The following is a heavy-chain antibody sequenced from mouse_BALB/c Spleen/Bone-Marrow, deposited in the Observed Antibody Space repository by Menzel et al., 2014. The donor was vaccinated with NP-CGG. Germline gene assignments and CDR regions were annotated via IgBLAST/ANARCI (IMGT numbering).Heavy chain of an antibody. CDR1: GYTFCNYW. CDR3: ARASVVPYYFDF. D-gene: IGHD1-1*01. Sequence: VQLQQSGAELMKPGASVKISCKATGYTFCNYWIDWVRQRPGHGLEWIGEILPGSGTANYNEKFKGKATFTADTSSNTAYMQLSSLTSEDSALYYCARASVVPYYFDFWGQGTTLTVSS. J-gene: IGHJ2*01. V-gene: IGHV1-9*01. CDR2: ILPGSGTA.